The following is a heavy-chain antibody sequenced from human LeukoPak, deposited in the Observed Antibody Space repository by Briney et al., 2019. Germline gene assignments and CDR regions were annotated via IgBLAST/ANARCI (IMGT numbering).Heavy chain of an antibody. V-gene: IGHV4-39*07. Sequence: PSETLSLTCTVSGGSISRSSYYWGWIRQPPGKGLEGIGKINHSGSTNYTPSLKSPVTISVDTSKNQFSLKLSSVTAADTAVYYCARNRGSSGYSYYYGMDVWGQGTTVTVSS. CDR1: GGSISRSSYY. J-gene: IGHJ6*02. CDR2: INHSGST. D-gene: IGHD3-22*01. CDR3: ARNRGSSGYSYYYGMDV.